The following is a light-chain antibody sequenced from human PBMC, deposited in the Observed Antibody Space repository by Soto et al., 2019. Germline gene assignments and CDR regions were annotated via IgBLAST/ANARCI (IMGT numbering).Light chain of an antibody. Sequence: EIVLAQSPGTLSLSPGERATLSCRASQSVSSIYLAWYQQKPGQAPRLLIFGASSRATGIPDRFSGSGSGTDFTLTISRLEPEDFAVYYCQQYDSSPYTFGQGTKVDIK. CDR1: QSVSSIY. CDR2: GAS. J-gene: IGKJ2*01. V-gene: IGKV3-20*01. CDR3: QQYDSSPYT.